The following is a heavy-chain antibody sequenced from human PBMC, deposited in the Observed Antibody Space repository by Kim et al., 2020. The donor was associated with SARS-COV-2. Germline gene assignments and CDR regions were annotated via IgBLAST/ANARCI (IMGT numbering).Heavy chain of an antibody. D-gene: IGHD6-19*01. CDR3: AKDNSGWPYYFDY. V-gene: IGHV3-23*01. J-gene: IGHJ4*02. Sequence: YADSVKARLTMSRDNSKKTVYLQMNSLMAEDTAVYYCAKDNSGWPYYFDYWGQGTLVTVSS.